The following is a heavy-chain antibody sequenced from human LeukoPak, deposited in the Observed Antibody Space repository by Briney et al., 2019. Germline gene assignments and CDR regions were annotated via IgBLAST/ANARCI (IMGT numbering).Heavy chain of an antibody. CDR2: IYYSGST. D-gene: IGHD3-10*01. CDR3: ARDRYYYGSGRPPYYYGMDV. V-gene: IGHV4-59*01. CDR1: GGSISSYY. J-gene: IGHJ6*02. Sequence: SETLSLTCTVSGGSISSYYWSWIRQPPGKGLEWMGYIYYSGSTNYNPSLKSRVTISVDTSKNQFSLKLSSVTAADTAVYYCARDRYYYGSGRPPYYYGMDVWGQGTTVTVSS.